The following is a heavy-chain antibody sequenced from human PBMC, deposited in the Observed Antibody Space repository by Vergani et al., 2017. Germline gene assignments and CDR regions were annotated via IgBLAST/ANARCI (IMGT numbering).Heavy chain of an antibody. J-gene: IGHJ3*02. Sequence: QVQLQESGPGLVKPSQTLSLICNVSGDSINSGRYCWSWIRRPAGKGLEWIGRIYRSGAANYNPSLKSRVTISVDTSKNQISLMLSSVTAADTAVYFCARDEILTGHLRALDIWGQGTMVTVSS. CDR1: GDSINSGRYC. V-gene: IGHV4-61*02. D-gene: IGHD3-9*01. CDR2: IYRSGAA. CDR3: ARDEILTGHLRALDI.